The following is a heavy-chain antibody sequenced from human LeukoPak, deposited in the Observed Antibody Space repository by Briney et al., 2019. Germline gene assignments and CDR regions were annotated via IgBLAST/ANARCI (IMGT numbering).Heavy chain of an antibody. CDR1: GASFSGYH. J-gene: IGHJ4*02. CDR3: ASAPTVTTSKVVLY. V-gene: IGHV4-34*01. Sequence: MASDTLSLTCAVYGASFSGYHWSWIRQPPGKGLEWMGEINHKGSTNYNPSLKSRVTISVDTSKNQFSLKLSSVTAADTAVYYCASAPTVTTSKVVLYWGQGTLVTVSS. D-gene: IGHD4-17*01. CDR2: INHKGST.